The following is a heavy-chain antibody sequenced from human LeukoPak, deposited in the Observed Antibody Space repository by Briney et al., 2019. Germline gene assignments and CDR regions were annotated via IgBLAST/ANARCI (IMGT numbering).Heavy chain of an antibody. CDR2: IYYSGST. CDR1: GGSISSSSYY. D-gene: IGHD2-15*01. V-gene: IGHV4-39*01. J-gene: IGHJ4*02. CDR3: ARRVVVVVAAPHFDY. Sequence: SETLSLTCTVSGGSISSSSYYWGWIRQPPGKGLEWIGSIYYSGSTYYNPSLKSRVTISVDTSKNQFSLKLSSVTAADTAVYYCARRVVVVVAAPHFDYWGQGTLVTVSS.